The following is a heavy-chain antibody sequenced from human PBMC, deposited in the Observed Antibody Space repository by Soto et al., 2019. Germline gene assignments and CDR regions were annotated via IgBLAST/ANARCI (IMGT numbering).Heavy chain of an antibody. CDR3: AKEDTRNGSLDY. J-gene: IGHJ4*02. Sequence: PCGSLRLSCAASVFPFGENAMSCVRHPPGKGLEWVSGISDSGATTYYADSVSGRFTSSRDNSKKKLYLQMKSLRAEDSASYYCAKEDTRNGSLDYWGQGDLVTVSS. D-gene: IGHD1-26*01. CDR1: VFPFGENA. V-gene: IGHV3-23*01. CDR2: ISDSGATT.